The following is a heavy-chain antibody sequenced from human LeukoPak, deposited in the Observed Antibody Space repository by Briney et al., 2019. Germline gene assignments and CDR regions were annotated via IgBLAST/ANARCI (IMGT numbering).Heavy chain of an antibody. J-gene: IGHJ4*02. Sequence: GGSLRLSCAVSGLTFSSSWMDWVRQAPGKGLEWVASINPDGNKKYSADSVKGRFTISRDNSKNTLYLQMSSLRAEDTAVYYCAKEFNRGLPDYWGQGTLVTVPS. V-gene: IGHV3-7*01. CDR3: AKEFNRGLPDY. D-gene: IGHD2-21*01. CDR2: INPDGNKK. CDR1: GLTFSSSW.